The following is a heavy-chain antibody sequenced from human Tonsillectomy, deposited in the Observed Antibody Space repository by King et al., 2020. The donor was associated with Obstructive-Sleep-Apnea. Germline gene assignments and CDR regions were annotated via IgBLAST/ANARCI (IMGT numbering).Heavy chain of an antibody. CDR3: ATSNVGSFNY. CDR1: GYTFTTYW. V-gene: IGHV5-10-1*01. D-gene: IGHD1-26*01. CDR2: IDPSDSYT. Sequence: EVQLVQSGPEVKKPGDSLRISCKGSGYTFTTYWISWVRQMPGKGLEWMGRIDPSDSYTKYSPSFQGHVTISADKSIATAYLQWSSLKASETAMYYCATSNVGSFNYWGQGTLVTVSP. J-gene: IGHJ4*02.